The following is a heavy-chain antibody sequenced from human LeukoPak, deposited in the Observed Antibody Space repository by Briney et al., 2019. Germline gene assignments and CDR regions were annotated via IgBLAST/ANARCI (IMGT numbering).Heavy chain of an antibody. CDR3: ARYSSSWYRYNWFDP. J-gene: IGHJ5*02. CDR2: INHSGST. CDR1: GGSFSGYY. V-gene: IGHV4-34*01. D-gene: IGHD6-13*01. Sequence: SETLSLTCAVYGGSFSGYYWSWIRQPRGKGLEWIGEINHSGSTNYNPSLKSRVTISVDTSKNQFSLKLSSVTAADTAVYYCARYSSSWYRYNWFDPWGQGTLVTVSS.